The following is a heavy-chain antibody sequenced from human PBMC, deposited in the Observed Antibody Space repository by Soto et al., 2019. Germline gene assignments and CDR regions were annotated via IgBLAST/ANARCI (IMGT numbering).Heavy chain of an antibody. CDR2: INHSGST. V-gene: IGHV4-34*01. CDR1: GGSFSGYY. J-gene: IGHJ1*01. D-gene: IGHD2-21*02. CDR3: ARSGYLAYCGGDCYSRKYSQH. Sequence: QVQLQQWGAGLLKPSETLSLTCAVYGGSFSGYYWSWIRQPPGKGLEWIGEINHSGSTNYNPSLKRRVTISVDASRNQFSLKLSSVQAADTAVYYCARSGYLAYCGGDCYSRKYSQHCGQGTLVTLSS.